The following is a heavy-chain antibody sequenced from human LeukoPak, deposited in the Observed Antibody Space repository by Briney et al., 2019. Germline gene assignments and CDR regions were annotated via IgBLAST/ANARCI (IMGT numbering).Heavy chain of an antibody. D-gene: IGHD3-10*01. CDR1: GGSISSYY. J-gene: IGHJ4*02. V-gene: IGHV4-4*07. CDR2: IYTSGST. CDR3: ARYSGSYPTYYFDY. Sequence: TSETLSLTCTVSGGSISSYYWSWIRQPAGKGLEWIGRIYTSGSTNYNPSLKSRVTMSVDTSKNQFSLKLSSVTAADTAVYYCARYSGSYPTYYFDYWGQGTLVTVSS.